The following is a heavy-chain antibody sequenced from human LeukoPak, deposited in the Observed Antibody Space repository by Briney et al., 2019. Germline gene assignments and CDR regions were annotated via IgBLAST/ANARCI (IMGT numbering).Heavy chain of an antibody. Sequence: SETLSLTCAVYGGSFSGYYWTWIRQAPGKGLEWIGEINPSGRISYNPSLKSRLTISVDASKNQFSLNLRSLTAADTAVYYCARGHQEVSMIVVVMTAVSYYLDVWGKGTTVTVS. CDR1: GGSFSGYY. V-gene: IGHV4-34*01. CDR3: ARGHQEVSMIVVVMTAVSYYLDV. J-gene: IGHJ6*03. CDR2: INPSGRI. D-gene: IGHD3-22*01.